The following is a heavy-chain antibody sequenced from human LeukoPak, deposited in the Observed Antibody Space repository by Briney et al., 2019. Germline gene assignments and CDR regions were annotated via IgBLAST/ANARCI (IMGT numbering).Heavy chain of an antibody. J-gene: IGHJ4*02. CDR2: VYYSGRT. D-gene: IGHD3-9*01. V-gene: IGHV4-61*01. CDR3: ARGYFLDGEVVDY. CDR1: GGSVSSDTYY. Sequence: KPSETLSLTCAVSGGSVSSDTYYWHWIRRSPGKGLEWVGFVYYSGRTKYNPSLKSRVTMSIDTSKNQVSLKLSSVTAADTAVYYCARGYFLDGEVVDYWGQGTLVTVSS.